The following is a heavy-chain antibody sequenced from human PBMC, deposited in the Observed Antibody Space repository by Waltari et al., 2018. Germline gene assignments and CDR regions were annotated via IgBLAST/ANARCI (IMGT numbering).Heavy chain of an antibody. CDR3: ARNPRYDSPD. V-gene: IGHV3-66*02. Sequence: EVQLARPGGGLVQPGGSLRISGAASGLPVSNNYMRLVRQAPGKGLEWVSLIYSGGYTQYADSVKGRFTISRDNSKNTLYLQMNSLRVEDTAVYYCARNPRYDSPDWGQGTLVTVSS. CDR1: GLPVSNNY. J-gene: IGHJ4*02. CDR2: IYSGGYT. D-gene: IGHD3-22*01.